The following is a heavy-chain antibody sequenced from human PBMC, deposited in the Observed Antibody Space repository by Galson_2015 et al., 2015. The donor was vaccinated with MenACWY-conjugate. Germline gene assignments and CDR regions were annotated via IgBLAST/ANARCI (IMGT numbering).Heavy chain of an antibody. CDR1: GFTFSDRY. CDR3: TRGHAATRYFDS. J-gene: IGHJ4*02. V-gene: IGHV3-72*01. D-gene: IGHD1-1*01. CDR2: SRNKASSYST. Sequence: SLRLSCAGSGFTFSDRYMDWIRQAPGKGLEWVARSRNKASSYSTEYAASVKGRSTVSRDESGNTLYLEMSSLKSEDTAVYFCTRGHAATRYFDSWGQGTLVTVSS.